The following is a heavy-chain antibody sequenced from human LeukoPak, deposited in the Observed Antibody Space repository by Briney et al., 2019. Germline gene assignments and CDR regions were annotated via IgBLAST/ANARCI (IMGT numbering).Heavy chain of an antibody. CDR1: GYTFTSYG. CDR3: ARDRTLRTRITMIVANAFDI. D-gene: IGHD3-22*01. CDR2: ISAYNGNT. J-gene: IGHJ3*02. Sequence: ASVKVSCKASGYTFTSYGISWVRQAPGQGLEWMGWISAYNGNTNYAQKLQGRVTMTTDTYTSTAYMELRSLRSDDTAVYYCARDRTLRTRITMIVANAFDIWGQGTMVTVSS. V-gene: IGHV1-18*01.